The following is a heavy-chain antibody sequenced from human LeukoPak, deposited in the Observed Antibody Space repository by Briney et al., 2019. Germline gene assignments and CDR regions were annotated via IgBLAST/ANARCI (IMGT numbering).Heavy chain of an antibody. CDR2: IRYDGSNK. D-gene: IGHD3-22*01. V-gene: IGHV3-30*02. CDR1: GFTFSSYG. J-gene: IGHJ4*02. Sequence: GGSLRPSCAASGFTFSSYGMHWVRQAPGKGLEWVAFIRYDGSNKYYADSVKGRFTISRDNSKNTLYLQMNSLRAEDTAVYYCAKMGRVVDSSGYPDYWGQGTLVTVSS. CDR3: AKMGRVVDSSGYPDY.